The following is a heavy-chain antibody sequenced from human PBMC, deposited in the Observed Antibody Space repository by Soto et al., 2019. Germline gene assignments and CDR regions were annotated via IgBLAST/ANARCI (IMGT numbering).Heavy chain of an antibody. V-gene: IGHV3-66*01. J-gene: IGHJ1*01. CDR3: ARDGYDSSGYYPEYFQH. CDR1: GFTVSSNY. D-gene: IGHD3-22*01. Sequence: DVQLVESGGGLVQPGGSLRLSCAASGFTVSSNYVSWVRQAPGKGLEWVSVIYSGGSTYYADSVKGRFTISRDNSKNTLYLQMNSLRAEDTAVYYCARDGYDSSGYYPEYFQHWGQGTLVTVSS. CDR2: IYSGGST.